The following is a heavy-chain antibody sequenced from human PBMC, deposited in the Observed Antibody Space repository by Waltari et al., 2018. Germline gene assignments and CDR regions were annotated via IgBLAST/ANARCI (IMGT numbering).Heavy chain of an antibody. CDR2: ISRSSSYI. Sequence: EVQLVESGGGLVKPGGSLRLSCAASGFTFSSYSMNWVRQAPGKGLEWVSSISRSSSYIYYADSVKGRFTISRDNAKNSLYLQMNSLRAEDTAVYYCARRQSWSDFDYWGQGTLVIVSS. D-gene: IGHD6-13*01. V-gene: IGHV3-21*01. CDR3: ARRQSWSDFDY. CDR1: GFTFSSYS. J-gene: IGHJ4*02.